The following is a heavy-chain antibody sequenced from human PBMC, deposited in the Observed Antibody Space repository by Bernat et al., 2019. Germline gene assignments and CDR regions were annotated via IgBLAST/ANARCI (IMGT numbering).Heavy chain of an antibody. Sequence: EVQLLESGGGLVQPGGSLSLSCAASGFTFSSYAMSWVRQAPGKGLKWVSAISGSADNTYYAGSVKGRFTISRDDSKNTLYLQMNSLRAEDTAVYYCVKWGRIAAAGGWFDPWGQGTLVTVSS. D-gene: IGHD6-13*01. V-gene: IGHV3-23*01. CDR2: ISGSADNT. J-gene: IGHJ5*02. CDR3: VKWGRIAAAGGWFDP. CDR1: GFTFSSYA.